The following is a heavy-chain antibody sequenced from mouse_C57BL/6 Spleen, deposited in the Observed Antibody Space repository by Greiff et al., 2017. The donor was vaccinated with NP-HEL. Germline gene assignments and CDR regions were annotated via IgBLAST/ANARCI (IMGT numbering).Heavy chain of an antibody. D-gene: IGHD4-1*01. CDR3: TRSGVGTKNY. V-gene: IGHV1-15*01. J-gene: IGHJ2*01. CDR1: GYTFTDYE. CDR2: IDPETGGT. Sequence: QVQLQQSGAELVRPGASVTLSCKASGYTFTDYEMHWVKQTPVHGLEWIGAIDPETGGTAYNQKFKSKAILTADKSSSTAYMELRSLTSEDSAVYYCTRSGVGTKNYWGQGTTLTVSS.